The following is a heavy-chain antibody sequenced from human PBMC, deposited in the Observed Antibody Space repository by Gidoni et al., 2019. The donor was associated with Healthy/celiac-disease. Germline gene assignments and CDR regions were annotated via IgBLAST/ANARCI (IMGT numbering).Heavy chain of an antibody. J-gene: IGHJ6*02. Sequence: WIGSIYYSGSTYYNPSLKSRVTISVDTSKNQFSLKRSSVTAADTAVYYCARYIGEGDGYHKTYGMDVWGQGTTVTVSS. CDR2: IYYSGST. V-gene: IGHV4-39*01. D-gene: IGHD3-10*01. CDR3: ARYIGEGDGYHKTYGMDV.